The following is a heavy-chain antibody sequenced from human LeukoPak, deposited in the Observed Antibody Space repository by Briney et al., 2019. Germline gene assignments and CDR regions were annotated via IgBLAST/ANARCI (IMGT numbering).Heavy chain of an antibody. Sequence: SETLSLTCAVYGGSFNGYYWCWIRQPPGKGLEWIGDINHSGSTNYNPSLKSRVTMSVDTSKNQFSLKVRSMAAADTAMYYCARLECSSTSCLPFDYWGQGTLVTVSS. D-gene: IGHD2-2*01. V-gene: IGHV4-34*01. CDR3: ARLECSSTSCLPFDY. CDR2: INHSGST. CDR1: GGSFNGYY. J-gene: IGHJ4*02.